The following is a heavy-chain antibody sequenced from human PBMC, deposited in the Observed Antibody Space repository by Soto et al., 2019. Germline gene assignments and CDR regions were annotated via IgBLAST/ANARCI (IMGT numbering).Heavy chain of an antibody. J-gene: IGHJ4*02. V-gene: IGHV1-18*01. D-gene: IGHD3-22*01. CDR1: GYTFTSYG. CDR3: ARDGASDDRALFDY. Sequence: GASVKVSCKATGYTFTSYGISWVRQAPGQGLEWMGWISAYNGNRNYAQNLQGRVTMTTDTSTRTAYVELRSLRSDDTAVYYCARDGASDDRALFDYWGQGTLVTVSS. CDR2: ISAYNGNR.